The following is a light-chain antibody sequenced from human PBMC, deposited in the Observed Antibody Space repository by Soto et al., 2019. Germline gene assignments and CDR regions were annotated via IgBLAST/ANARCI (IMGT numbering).Light chain of an antibody. V-gene: IGLV2-14*03. Sequence: QSALTQPASVSGSPGQSITISCTGTSSDVGGHNFVSWYQQHPGRAPKLMIYDVRNRPSGVSNRFSGSKSANTASLVISGLQAEDEADYYWSSYSSSDTLVFGGGTKLTVL. CDR3: SSYSSSDTLV. CDR2: DVR. J-gene: IGLJ2*01. CDR1: SSDVGGHNF.